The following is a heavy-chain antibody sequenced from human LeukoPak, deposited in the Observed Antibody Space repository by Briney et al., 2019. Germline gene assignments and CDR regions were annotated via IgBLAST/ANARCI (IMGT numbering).Heavy chain of an antibody. CDR2: IWYDGSKE. Sequence: PGGSLRLSCAASGFSFSSYGMHWVRQAPGKGLEWVAVIWYDGSKEHYVDSVKGRFTISRYNAKNTVFLQMTSLRVENSAVTYCPIDDSVNFDYWGRGIPVIVSS. V-gene: IGHV3-33*03. CDR3: PIDDSVNFDY. CDR1: GFSFSSYG. J-gene: IGHJ4*02. D-gene: IGHD5/OR15-5a*01.